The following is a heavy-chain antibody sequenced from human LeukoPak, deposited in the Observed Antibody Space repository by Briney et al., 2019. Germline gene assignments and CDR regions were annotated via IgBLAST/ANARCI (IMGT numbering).Heavy chain of an antibody. CDR3: TRGGNYFDP. CDR2: ISSSGGTM. V-gene: IGHV3-48*03. Sequence: PGGSLRLSCPVSGFTFSVYEMNWVRQAPGQGLEWVAYISSSGGTMYYADSVKGRFTISRDDAKKSLYLQTNSLRAEDTAVYYCTRGGNYFDPWGQGTLVTVSS. J-gene: IGHJ5*02. CDR1: GFTFSVYE.